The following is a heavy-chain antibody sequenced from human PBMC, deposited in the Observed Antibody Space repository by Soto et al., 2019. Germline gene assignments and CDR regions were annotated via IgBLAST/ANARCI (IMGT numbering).Heavy chain of an antibody. V-gene: IGHV1-69*13. J-gene: IGHJ4*02. Sequence: SVKVSCKASGYTFTSYDINWVRQAPGQGLEWMGGIIPIFGTANYAQKFQGRVTITADESTSTAYMELSSLRSEDTAVYYCARASYSGSYYVSGFDYWGQGTLVTVSS. CDR3: ARASYSGSYYVSGFDY. CDR1: GYTFTSYD. D-gene: IGHD1-26*01. CDR2: IIPIFGTA.